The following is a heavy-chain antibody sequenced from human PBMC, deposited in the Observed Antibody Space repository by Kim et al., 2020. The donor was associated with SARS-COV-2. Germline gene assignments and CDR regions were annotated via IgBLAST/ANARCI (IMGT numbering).Heavy chain of an antibody. D-gene: IGHD2-2*01. CDR3: ASAGYCSSTSCYFDY. Sequence: DSVKSRFTISRDNAKNSLYLQMNSLRAEDTAVYYCASAGYCSSTSCYFDYWGQGTLVTVSS. J-gene: IGHJ4*02. V-gene: IGHV3-21*01.